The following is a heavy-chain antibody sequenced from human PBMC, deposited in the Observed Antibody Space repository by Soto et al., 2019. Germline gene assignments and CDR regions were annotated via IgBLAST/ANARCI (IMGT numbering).Heavy chain of an antibody. CDR3: VKESRWSYFGY. CDR1: GFTFSSYA. Sequence: GGSLRLSCSASGFTFSSYAMHWVRQAPGKGLEYVSVISSNGGSTYYADSVKGRFTISRDNSKNTLYLQMSSLRAEDTAVYYCVKESRWSYFGYWGQGTLVTVSS. J-gene: IGHJ4*02. D-gene: IGHD2-15*01. V-gene: IGHV3-64D*06. CDR2: ISSNGGST.